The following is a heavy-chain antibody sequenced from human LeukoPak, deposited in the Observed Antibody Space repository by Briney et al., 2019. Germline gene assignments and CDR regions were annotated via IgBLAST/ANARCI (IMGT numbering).Heavy chain of an antibody. J-gene: IGHJ3*02. D-gene: IGHD3-10*01. CDR1: GFTVNNNY. V-gene: IGHV3-53*04. CDR3: ARGGVGAFDI. CDR2: IYSDGST. Sequence: PGGSLRLSCAVSGFTVNNNYMTWVRQTPGKGLEWVSIIYSDGSTYYADPVKGRFTISRQNSKNTLYLQMNSRRAEDTAMYYCARGGVGAFDIWGQGTMVTVSS.